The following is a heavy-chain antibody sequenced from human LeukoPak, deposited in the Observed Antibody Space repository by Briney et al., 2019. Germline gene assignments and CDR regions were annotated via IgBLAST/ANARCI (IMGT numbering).Heavy chain of an antibody. J-gene: IGHJ6*02. V-gene: IGHV4-59*01. Sequence: SETLSLTCTVSGGSISSYYWCWIRQPPGKGLEWIGYIYYSGSTNYNPSLKSRVTISVDTSKNQFSLKLSSVTAADTAVYYCARGGLNVDTAMVYYYGMDAWGQGTTVTVSS. CDR2: IYYSGST. CDR1: GGSISSYY. CDR3: ARGGLNVDTAMVYYYGMDA. D-gene: IGHD5-18*01.